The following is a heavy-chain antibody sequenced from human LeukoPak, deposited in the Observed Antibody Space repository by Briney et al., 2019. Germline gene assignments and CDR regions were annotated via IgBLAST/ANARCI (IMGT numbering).Heavy chain of an antibody. Sequence: GASVKVSCKASGYTFTGYYMHWVRQAPGQGHEWMGWINPNSGGTNYAQKFQGRVTMTRDTSISTAYMELSRLRSDDTAVYYCASDGAPAIAAAGESGFDPWGQGTLVTVSS. V-gene: IGHV1-2*02. CDR3: ASDGAPAIAAAGESGFDP. D-gene: IGHD6-13*01. CDR1: GYTFTGYY. CDR2: INPNSGGT. J-gene: IGHJ5*02.